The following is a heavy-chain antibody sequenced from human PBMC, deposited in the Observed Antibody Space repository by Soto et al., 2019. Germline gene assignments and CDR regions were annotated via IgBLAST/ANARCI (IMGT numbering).Heavy chain of an antibody. CDR1: GGTFSSYA. CDR2: IIPIFGTA. J-gene: IGHJ6*02. Sequence: SVKVSCKASGGTFSSYAISWVRQAPGQGLEWMGGIIPIFGTANYAQKFQGRVTITADESTSTAYMELSSLRSEDTAVYYCAKRPFTARYYYYYGMDVWGQGTTVTV. V-gene: IGHV1-69*13. CDR3: AKRPFTARYYYYYGMDV. D-gene: IGHD5-18*01.